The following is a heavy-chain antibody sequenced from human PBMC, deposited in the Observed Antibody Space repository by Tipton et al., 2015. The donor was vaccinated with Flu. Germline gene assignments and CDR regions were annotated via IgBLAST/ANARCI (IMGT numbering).Heavy chain of an antibody. CDR2: IHRTGTT. V-gene: IGHV4-38-2*01. Sequence: LRLSCSVSGDSIGSEYYWAWFRQPPGKGLVWIGNIHRTGTTYYNLSLKSRVTISVDRSKNQFALTVRSVTAADTAVYFCARRDYSSNVSDPKNWFDPWGQGTLGTVSS. J-gene: IGHJ5*02. CDR1: GDSIGSEYY. CDR3: ARRDYSSNVSDPKNWFDP. D-gene: IGHD4-11*01.